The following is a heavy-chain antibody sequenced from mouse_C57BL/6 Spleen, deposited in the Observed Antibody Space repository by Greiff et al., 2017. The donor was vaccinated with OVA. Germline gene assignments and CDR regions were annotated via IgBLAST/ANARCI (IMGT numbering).Heavy chain of an antibody. J-gene: IGHJ4*01. CDR2: IYWDDDK. CDR3: ARRGVYDDYYAMDY. D-gene: IGHD2-12*01. V-gene: IGHV8-12*01. Sequence: QVTLKVSGPGILQSSQPLSLTCSFSGFSLSTSGMGVSWIRQPSGNGLEWLAHIYWDDDKRYNPSLKSRLTISKDTSRNQGFLKITSVDTADTATYYCARRGVYDDYYAMDYWGQGTSVTVSS. CDR1: GFSLSTSGMG.